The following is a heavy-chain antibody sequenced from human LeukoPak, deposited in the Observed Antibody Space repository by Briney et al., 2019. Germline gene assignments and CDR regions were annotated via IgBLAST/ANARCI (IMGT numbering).Heavy chain of an antibody. J-gene: IGHJ6*03. CDR3: ARTPSGFGEFRVYYMDV. D-gene: IGHD3-10*01. Sequence: SVKVSCKASGGTFSDYAYNWVRQAPGQGLEWMGVFIPILGTANSTQNFQDRVTITADISTNTAYLELTSLRSEDTAVYYCARTPSGFGEFRVYYMDVWGKGTTVTISS. CDR2: FIPILGTA. CDR1: GGTFSDYA. V-gene: IGHV1-69*06.